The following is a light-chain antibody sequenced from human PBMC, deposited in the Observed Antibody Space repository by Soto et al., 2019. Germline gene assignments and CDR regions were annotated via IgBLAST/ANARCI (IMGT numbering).Light chain of an antibody. Sequence: QSVLTQPASVSGSPGQSITISCTGTSSDVGAYKYVSWYQQHPGKAPKLIIYEVSNRPSGVSNRLSGSKSGNTASLTISGLQAEDETDYYCNSFTSSTTYDFGTGTKVTVL. CDR1: SSDVGAYKY. CDR2: EVS. CDR3: NSFTSSTTYD. V-gene: IGLV2-14*01. J-gene: IGLJ1*01.